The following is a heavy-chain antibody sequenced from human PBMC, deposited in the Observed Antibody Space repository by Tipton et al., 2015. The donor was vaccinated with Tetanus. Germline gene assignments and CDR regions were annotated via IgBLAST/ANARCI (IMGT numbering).Heavy chain of an antibody. CDR3: AKDLWGGSNSAQIDF. V-gene: IGHV3-30*18. CDR2: ISFHEINK. J-gene: IGHJ4*02. Sequence: SLRLSCVASGFTFTSFGMHWVRQAPGKGLEWVADISFHEINKNYADSVKGRFTISRDNSKKTVDLQMNSLRPEDTALYYCAKDLWGGSNSAQIDFWGQGTLVTVPS. D-gene: IGHD3-3*01. CDR1: GFTFTSFG.